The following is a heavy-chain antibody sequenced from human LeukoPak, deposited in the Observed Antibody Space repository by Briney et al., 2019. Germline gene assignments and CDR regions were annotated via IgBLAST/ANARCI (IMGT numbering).Heavy chain of an antibody. CDR2: IYPGDSDT. V-gene: IGHV5-51*01. CDR3: ARKGYYYDSSGYYHSAFDI. CDR1: GYSFTNYW. J-gene: IGHJ3*02. Sequence: GESLKTSCKGSGYSFTNYWIGWVRQMPGKGLEWMGIIYPGDSDTRYSPSFQGQVTISADKSISTAYLQWSSLKASDTAMYYCARKGYYYDSSGYYHSAFDIWGQGIMVTVSS. D-gene: IGHD3-22*01.